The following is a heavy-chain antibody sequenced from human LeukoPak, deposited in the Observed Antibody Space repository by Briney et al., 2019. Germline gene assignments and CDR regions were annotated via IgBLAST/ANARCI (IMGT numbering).Heavy chain of an antibody. V-gene: IGHV3-33*01. J-gene: IGHJ4*02. D-gene: IGHD2-2*01. CDR3: ARDLCSTTSCFDY. Sequence: GGSLRLSCVTSGFIFSSYGIHWVRQAPGKGLEWVAWHFASNKYYAESVRGRFTMSRDNSKSTLYLQMDSLRVEDTAVYYCARDLCSTTSCFDYWGQGALVSVSS. CDR2: WHFASNK. CDR1: GFIFSSYG.